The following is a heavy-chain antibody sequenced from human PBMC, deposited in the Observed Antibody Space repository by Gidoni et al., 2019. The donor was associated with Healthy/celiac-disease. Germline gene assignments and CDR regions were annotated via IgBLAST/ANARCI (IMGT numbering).Heavy chain of an antibody. V-gene: IGHV4-34*01. CDR2: INHSGST. CDR3: ARLAAADDAFDI. D-gene: IGHD6-13*01. J-gene: IGHJ3*02. CDR1: GGSFSGYY. Sequence: QVQLQQWGAGLLKPSETLSLTCAVYGGSFSGYYWSWIRQPPGKGLEWIGEINHSGSTNYNPSLKSRVTISVDTSKNQFSLKLSSVTAADTAVYYCARLAAADDAFDIWGQGTMVTVSS.